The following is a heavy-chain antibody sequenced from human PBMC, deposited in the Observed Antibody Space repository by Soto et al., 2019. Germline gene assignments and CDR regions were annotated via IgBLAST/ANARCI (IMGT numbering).Heavy chain of an antibody. CDR3: AEAPLTGYYRPIDY. J-gene: IGHJ4*02. CDR2: ISGSGGST. Sequence: GGSLRLSCAASGFTFSSYAMSWVRQAPGKGLEWVSAISGSGGSTYYADSVKGRFTISRDNSKNTLYLQMNSLRAEDTAVYYCAEAPLTGYYRPIDYWGQGTLVTVSS. D-gene: IGHD3-9*01. CDR1: GFTFSSYA. V-gene: IGHV3-23*01.